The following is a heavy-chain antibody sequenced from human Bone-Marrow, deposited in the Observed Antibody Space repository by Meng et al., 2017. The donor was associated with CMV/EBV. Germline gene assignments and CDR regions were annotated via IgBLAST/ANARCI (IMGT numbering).Heavy chain of an antibody. CDR3: AKGLSGSYVPEYDFDY. CDR2: ISGSGGST. J-gene: IGHJ4*02. V-gene: IGHV3-23*01. CDR1: GFTFSSFA. D-gene: IGHD1-26*01. Sequence: GESLKIPCAASGFTFSSFAMSWVRQAPGKGLEWVSAISGSGGSTYYADSVKGRFTISRDNSKNTLYLQMNSLRAEDTAVYYCAKGLSGSYVPEYDFDYWGQGTLVTVSS.